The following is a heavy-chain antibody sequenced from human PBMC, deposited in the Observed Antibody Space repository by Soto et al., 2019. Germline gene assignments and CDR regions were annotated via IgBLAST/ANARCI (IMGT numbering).Heavy chain of an antibody. CDR1: GYTFNSYF. V-gene: IGHV1-46*02. D-gene: IGHD2-2*02. J-gene: IGHJ4*02. Sequence: ASVKVSCKASGYTFNSYFMHWVRQAPGQGLEWMGVINPSGGSTSYAQKFLGRVTMTRDTSTSTVYMELSSLRSEDTAVYYCARAGTSVVVPAAIQFPHIDYWGQGTLVTVSS. CDR3: ARAGTSVVVPAAIQFPHIDY. CDR2: INPSGGST.